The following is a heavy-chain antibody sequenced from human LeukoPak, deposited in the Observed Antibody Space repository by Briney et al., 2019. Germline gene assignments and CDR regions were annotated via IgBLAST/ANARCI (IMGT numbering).Heavy chain of an antibody. CDR2: INQDGSEK. V-gene: IGHV3-7*01. CDR1: GFTFSSYW. D-gene: IGHD2-2*01. CDR3: ARDPLNCCSTSCTVGAFDI. Sequence: PGGSLRRSCAASGFTFSSYWMSWVRQAPGKGLESVANINQDGSEKYYVDSVKGRFTISRDNAKNSLYLQMNSLRAEDTAVYYCARDPLNCCSTSCTVGAFDIWGQGTMVTVSS. J-gene: IGHJ3*02.